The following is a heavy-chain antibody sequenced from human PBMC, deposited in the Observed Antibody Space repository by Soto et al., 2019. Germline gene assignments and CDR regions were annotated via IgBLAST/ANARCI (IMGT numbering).Heavy chain of an antibody. CDR3: ARTAAAGTNFDY. D-gene: IGHD6-13*01. Sequence: PSETLSLTCSVSGGSISSYYWSWIRQPPGKGLEWIAYIYYSGTSYNPSLKSRVSISLDTSKNQFSLKLSSVTAADTAEYYCARTAAAGTNFDYWGQGTLVTVSS. CDR2: IYYSGT. J-gene: IGHJ4*02. V-gene: IGHV4-59*01. CDR1: GGSISSYY.